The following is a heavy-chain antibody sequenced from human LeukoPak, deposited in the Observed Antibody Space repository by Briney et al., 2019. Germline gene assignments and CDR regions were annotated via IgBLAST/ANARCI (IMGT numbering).Heavy chain of an antibody. D-gene: IGHD6-13*01. CDR2: IIPIFGTA. Sequence: SVKVSCKTSGGTFSSYAISWVRQAPGQGPEWMGGIIPIFGTANYAQNFQGRATTTADESTSTAYMELNNLRSEDTAVYYCARGYSSSWYYWYFDLWGRGTLVTVSS. CDR3: ARGYSSSWYYWYFDL. V-gene: IGHV1-69*13. J-gene: IGHJ2*01. CDR1: GGTFSSYA.